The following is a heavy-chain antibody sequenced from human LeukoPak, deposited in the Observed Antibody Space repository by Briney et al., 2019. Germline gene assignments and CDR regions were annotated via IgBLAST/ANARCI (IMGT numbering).Heavy chain of an antibody. CDR3: ARDPSSGYYFDY. V-gene: IGHV3-33*01. CDR2: IWYDGSNK. J-gene: IGHJ4*02. D-gene: IGHD3-22*01. CDR1: GFTFNNYG. Sequence: PGGSLRLSCAASGFTFNNYGMHWVRQAPGKGLEWVAVIWYDGSNKYYADSVKGRFTISRDNSKNMLHLQMNSLRAEDTAVYYCARDPSSGYYFDYWGQGTLVTVSS.